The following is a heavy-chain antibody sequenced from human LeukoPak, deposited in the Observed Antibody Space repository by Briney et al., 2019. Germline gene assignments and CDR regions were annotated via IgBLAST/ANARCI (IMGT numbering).Heavy chain of an antibody. Sequence: SETLSLTCTVSGGSISSSSYYWGWIRQPPGKGLEWIGSIYYSGSTYYNPSLKSRVTISVDTSKNQFSLKLSSVTAADTAVYYCARGAPEDIVVVPAAKYYFDYWGQGTLVTVSS. CDR3: ARGAPEDIVVVPAAKYYFDY. V-gene: IGHV4-39*01. CDR1: GGSISSSSYY. D-gene: IGHD2-2*01. J-gene: IGHJ4*02. CDR2: IYYSGST.